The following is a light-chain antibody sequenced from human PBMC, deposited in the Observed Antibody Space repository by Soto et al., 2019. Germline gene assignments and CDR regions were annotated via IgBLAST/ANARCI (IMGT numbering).Light chain of an antibody. CDR1: PSVSSN. CDR3: QQYNNWPPGRYT. J-gene: IGKJ2*01. Sequence: EIVMTQSPATLSVSPGERATLSCMASPSVSSNFAWYQQKPGQAPRLLNYGASTRATGIPARFSGSGSGTEFTLTISSLQSEDFAVYYWQQYNNWPPGRYTFGQGTKLEIK. CDR2: GAS. V-gene: IGKV3-15*01.